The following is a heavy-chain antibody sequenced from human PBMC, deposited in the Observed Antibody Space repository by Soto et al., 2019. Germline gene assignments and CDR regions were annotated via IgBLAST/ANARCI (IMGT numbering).Heavy chain of an antibody. J-gene: IGHJ4*02. Sequence: SVLQCIPWSVTGGYSSSHGWSWIRQPPGKGLEWIGDIYYSGSTNYNPSLKSRVTISVDRSKNQFSLILSSVTAADMAVYYCERDYYGSGSYLDYWGQGTLVTVSS. D-gene: IGHD3-10*01. V-gene: IGHV4-59*11. CDR2: IYYSGST. CDR3: ERDYYGSGSYLDY. CDR1: GGYSSSHG.